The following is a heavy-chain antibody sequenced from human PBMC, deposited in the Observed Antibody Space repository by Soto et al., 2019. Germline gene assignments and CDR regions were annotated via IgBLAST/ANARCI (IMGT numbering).Heavy chain of an antibody. V-gene: IGHV3-23*01. Sequence: GGSLRLSCAASGCALSNYAMSWVRQAPGKGLEWVSVVSASGRTTYYADSVKGRFTISRDTSKNTLYLQMNSLRAEDTAVYYWAKKGSTVTPGNYFDSWGQGTLVTVSS. CDR2: VSASGRTT. J-gene: IGHJ4*02. CDR3: AKKGSTVTPGNYFDS. CDR1: GCALSNYA. D-gene: IGHD4-17*01.